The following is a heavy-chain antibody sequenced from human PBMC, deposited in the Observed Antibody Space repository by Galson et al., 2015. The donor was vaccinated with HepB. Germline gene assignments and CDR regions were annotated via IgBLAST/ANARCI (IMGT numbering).Heavy chain of an antibody. CDR2: IWYDGSNK. D-gene: IGHD2-2*01. Sequence: SLRLSCAASGFTFSSYGMHWVRQAPGKGLEWVAVIWYDGSNKYYADSVKGRFTISRDNSKNTLYLQMNSLRAEDTAVYYCAKGLSASEVVPAAFSDPWGQGTLVTVSS. CDR3: AKGLSASEVVPAAFSDP. V-gene: IGHV3-33*06. CDR1: GFTFSSYG. J-gene: IGHJ5*02.